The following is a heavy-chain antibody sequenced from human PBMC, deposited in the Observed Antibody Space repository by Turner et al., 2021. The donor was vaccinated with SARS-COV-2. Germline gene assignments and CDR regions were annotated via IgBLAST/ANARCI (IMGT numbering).Heavy chain of an antibody. V-gene: IGHV1-45*02. Sequence: QLQLVQSGAEVKKTGFAVKVSCKASGYTVTYRYLHWGRQAPGQALEWVGWITPYNGNLKYAQRFQDRVTITRDTSMSTVYMELRSLRSDDTAMYYCARSPLGGGDPSDAFEVWGQGTMVTISS. CDR1: GYTVTYRY. J-gene: IGHJ3*01. D-gene: IGHD2-21*01. CDR2: ITPYNGNL. CDR3: ARSPLGGGDPSDAFEV.